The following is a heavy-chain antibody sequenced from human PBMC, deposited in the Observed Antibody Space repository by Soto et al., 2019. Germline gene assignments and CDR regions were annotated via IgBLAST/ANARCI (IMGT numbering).Heavy chain of an antibody. CDR1: GYTFTSYA. J-gene: IGHJ4*02. D-gene: IGHD6-13*01. V-gene: IGHV1-3*01. CDR2: INAGNGNT. CDR3: AGAVAAAGIAHY. Sequence: ASVKVSCKASGYTFTSYAMHWVRQAPGQRLEWMGWINAGNGNTKYSQKFQGRVTITRDTSVSTAYMELSSLRSEDTAVYYCAGAVAAAGIAHYWGQGTLVTVSS.